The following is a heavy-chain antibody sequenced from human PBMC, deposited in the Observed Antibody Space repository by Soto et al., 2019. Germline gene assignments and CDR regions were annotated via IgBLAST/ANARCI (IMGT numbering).Heavy chain of an antibody. CDR2: MRFDGSNT. J-gene: IGHJ4*02. V-gene: IGHV3-33*01. Sequence: QVQLVESGGGVVQPGRSLRLSCAASAVTFTGFGMHWVRQAPGKGLEWVAVMRFDGSNTYYADSVKGRFTISRDNPKMKMNSLRAEDTAIYYCARDGVGTTTYFGYFDYWGLGTLVTVSS. CDR1: AVTFTGFG. CDR3: ARDGVGTTTYFGYFDY. D-gene: IGHD1-26*01.